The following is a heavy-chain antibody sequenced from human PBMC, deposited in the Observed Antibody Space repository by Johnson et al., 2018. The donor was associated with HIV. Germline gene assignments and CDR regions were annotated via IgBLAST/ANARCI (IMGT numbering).Heavy chain of an antibody. J-gene: IGHJ3*02. Sequence: QVQLVESGGVVVQPGGSLRLSCAASGFTFDDYAMHWVRQAPGKGLEWVAVISYDGSSTYYADSVKGRFTISRDNSKNTLYLQMNSLRAEDTAVYYCARVEWDQNAFDIWGQGTMVTVSS. CDR2: ISYDGSST. V-gene: IGHV3-30*04. D-gene: IGHD1-26*01. CDR1: GFTFDDYA. CDR3: ARVEWDQNAFDI.